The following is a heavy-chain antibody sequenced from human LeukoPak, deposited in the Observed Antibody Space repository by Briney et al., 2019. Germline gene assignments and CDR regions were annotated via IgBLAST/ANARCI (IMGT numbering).Heavy chain of an antibody. CDR2: ISSSSSSI. Sequence: PGGALRLSCAASGFMFRSYSMNWVRQAPGKGLEWVSYISSSSSSIYYADSVKGRFTISRDNAKNSLYLQMNSLRAEDTDVYYCARPFGRYGDYENYYFDYWGQGTLVTVSS. CDR3: ARPFGRYGDYENYYFDY. J-gene: IGHJ4*02. CDR1: GFMFRSYS. V-gene: IGHV3-48*01. D-gene: IGHD4-17*01.